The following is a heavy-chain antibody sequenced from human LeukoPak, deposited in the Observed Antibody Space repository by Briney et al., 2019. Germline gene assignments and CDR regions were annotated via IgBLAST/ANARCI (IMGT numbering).Heavy chain of an antibody. J-gene: IGHJ5*02. D-gene: IGHD6-19*01. CDR1: GGTFSSYA. Sequence: ASVKVSCKASGGTFSSYAISWVRQAPGQGLEWMGGIIPIFGTANYAQKFQGRVTITADESTSTAYMELSSLRSEDTAVYYCARDLGSGWYGGWFDPWGQGTLVTVSS. V-gene: IGHV1-69*13. CDR2: IIPIFGTA. CDR3: ARDLGSGWYGGWFDP.